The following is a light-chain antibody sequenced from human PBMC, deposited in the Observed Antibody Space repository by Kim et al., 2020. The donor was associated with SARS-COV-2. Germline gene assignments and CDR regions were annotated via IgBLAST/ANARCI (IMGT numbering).Light chain of an antibody. J-gene: IGKJ2*01. CDR3: QQCFGPPKT. Sequence: DIVMTQSPDSLAVSLGERATINCKSSQTILFSSNYKNCLGWYQQKPRQPPRLLISWASTRESGVPDRFNGSGSGTDFTLTISNVQAEDVAVYYCQQCFGPPKTFGQGTKLEI. V-gene: IGKV4-1*01. CDR2: WAS. CDR1: QTILFSSNYKNC.